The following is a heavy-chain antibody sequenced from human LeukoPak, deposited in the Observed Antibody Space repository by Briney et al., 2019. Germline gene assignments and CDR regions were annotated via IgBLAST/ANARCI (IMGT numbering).Heavy chain of an antibody. D-gene: IGHD2-2*01. V-gene: IGHV4-30-2*01. CDR2: IYHSGST. Sequence: SETLSLTCTVSGGSISSGGYYWNWIRQPPGKGLEWIGYIYHSGSTYYNPSLKSRVTISVDRSKNQFSLKLSSVTAADTAVYYCATASSRSPHYYYYYYYMDVWGKGTTVTVSS. CDR3: ATASSRSPHYYYYYYYMDV. CDR1: GGSISSGGYY. J-gene: IGHJ6*03.